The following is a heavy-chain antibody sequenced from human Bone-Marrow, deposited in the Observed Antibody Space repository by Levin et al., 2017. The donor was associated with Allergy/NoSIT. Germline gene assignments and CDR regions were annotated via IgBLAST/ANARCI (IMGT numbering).Heavy chain of an antibody. J-gene: IGHJ6*02. CDR3: ARVDIVASEAYYGMDV. Sequence: GESLKISCKASGYTFTSYGISWVRQAPGQGLEWMGWISAYNGNTNYAQKLQGRVTMTTDTSTSTAYMELRSLRSDDTAVYYCARVDIVASEAYYGMDVWGQGTTVTVSS. CDR1: GYTFTSYG. CDR2: ISAYNGNT. V-gene: IGHV1-18*01. D-gene: IGHD5-12*01.